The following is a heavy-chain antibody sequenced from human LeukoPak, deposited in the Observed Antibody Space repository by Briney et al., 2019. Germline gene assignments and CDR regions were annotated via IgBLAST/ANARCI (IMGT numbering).Heavy chain of an antibody. Sequence: GGSLRLSCAASGFTVSSNYMSWVRQAPGKGLEWVSVIYSGGSTYYADSVKGRFTISRDNSKNTLYPQMNSLRAEDTAVYYCARDPSGSYGFWGQGTMVTVSS. CDR1: GFTVSSNY. J-gene: IGHJ3*01. CDR3: ARDPSGSYGF. D-gene: IGHD1-26*01. CDR2: IYSGGST. V-gene: IGHV3-66*01.